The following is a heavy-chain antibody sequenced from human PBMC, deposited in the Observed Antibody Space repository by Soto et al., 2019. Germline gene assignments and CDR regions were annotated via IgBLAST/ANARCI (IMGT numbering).Heavy chain of an antibody. J-gene: IGHJ4*02. Sequence: GGSLRLSCAASGFTFSSYAMNWVRQAPGKGPEWVGRIKSKTDGGTTDYAAPVKGRFTISRDDSENTLYLQMNSLKTEDTAVLYCSHGYYQYFVFWCQGILVTVSS. V-gene: IGHV3-15*07. CDR3: SHGYYQYFVF. D-gene: IGHD5-18*01. CDR1: GFTFSSYA. CDR2: IKSKTDGGTT.